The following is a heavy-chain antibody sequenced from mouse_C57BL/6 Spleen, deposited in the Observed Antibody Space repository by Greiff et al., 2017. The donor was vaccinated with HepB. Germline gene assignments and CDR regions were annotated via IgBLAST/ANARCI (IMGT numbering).Heavy chain of an antibody. Sequence: VHVKQSGGGLVKPGGSLKLSCAASGFTFSSYAMSWVRQTPEKRLEWVATISDGGSYTYYPDNVKGRFTISRDNAKNNLYLQMSHLKSEDTAMYYCARAIYDGYSAWFAYWGQGTLVTVSA. D-gene: IGHD2-3*01. CDR3: ARAIYDGYSAWFAY. V-gene: IGHV5-4*01. CDR2: ISDGGSYT. CDR1: GFTFSSYA. J-gene: IGHJ3*01.